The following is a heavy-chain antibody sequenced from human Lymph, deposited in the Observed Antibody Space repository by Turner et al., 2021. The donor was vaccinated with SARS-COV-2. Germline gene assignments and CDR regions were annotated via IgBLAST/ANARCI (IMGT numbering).Heavy chain of an antibody. J-gene: IGHJ4*02. CDR3: VRGLDY. CDR1: GGPNSSYY. Sequence: QVQLQESGPGLEKPSETLSLTCTVSGGPNSSYYWSWIRQPPGKGLEWIGYIYYSVSTNYNPTLKSRVTMSVDTSKTQLSLKLSSVTAADTAGYYCVRGLDYWGQGTLVTVSS. CDR2: IYYSVST. V-gene: IGHV4-59*01. D-gene: IGHD2-2*03.